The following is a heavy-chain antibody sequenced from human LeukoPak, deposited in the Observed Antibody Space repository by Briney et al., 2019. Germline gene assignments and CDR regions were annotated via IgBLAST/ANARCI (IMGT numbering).Heavy chain of an antibody. CDR3: AKERTIFGVVIIDY. CDR2: IDGDGSII. V-gene: IGHV3-74*01. CDR1: GFTFSHSW. J-gene: IGHJ4*02. Sequence: PGGSLRLSCAASGFTFSHSWMHWVRQAPGKGLVWVSRIDGDGSIINYADSVKGRFTISRDNSKNTLYLQMNSLRAEDTAVYYCAKERTIFGVVIIDYWGQGTLVTVSS. D-gene: IGHD3-3*01.